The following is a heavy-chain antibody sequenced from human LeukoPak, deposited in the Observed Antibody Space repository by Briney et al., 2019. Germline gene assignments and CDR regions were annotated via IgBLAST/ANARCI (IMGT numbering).Heavy chain of an antibody. CDR2: IRQDGSER. CDR1: GFIFSNYW. D-gene: IGHD5-12*01. J-gene: IGHJ4*02. CDR3: ARDWGSTGYDLYDS. Sequence: PGGSLRLSCAASGFIFSNYWMTWVRQAPGKGLEWVAHIRQDGSERHYVDSVKDRFTISRDNAKNSLDLQMDSLRAEDTAVYYCARDWGSTGYDLYDSWGLGTLVTVSS. V-gene: IGHV3-7*01.